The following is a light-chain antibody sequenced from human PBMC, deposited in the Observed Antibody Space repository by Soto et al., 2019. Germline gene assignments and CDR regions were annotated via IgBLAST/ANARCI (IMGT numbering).Light chain of an antibody. CDR1: QDITNH. Sequence: DIQMTQSPSSLSASVGDRVTITCRAAQDITNHLSWYQQKPGKAPNLLVYAASTLQSGVPSRFSGSGSGTDFRLTISSLQPEDFATYYCQQSSTIPRTFGQGTKVDLK. J-gene: IGKJ1*01. CDR3: QQSSTIPRT. CDR2: AAS. V-gene: IGKV1-39*01.